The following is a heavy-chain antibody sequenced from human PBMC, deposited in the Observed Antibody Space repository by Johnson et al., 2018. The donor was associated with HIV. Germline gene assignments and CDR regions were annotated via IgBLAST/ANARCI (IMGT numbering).Heavy chain of an antibody. V-gene: IGHV3-20*04. Sequence: VQLVESGGGVVRPGDSLRLSCVASGFTFDDYGMNWVRLVPGQGLEWVAGINWNSGRTGSADSVKGRFTMSRDNAKNSLFLQMNSLRAEDSALYYCVRDLGIIGPWAAFDIWGQGTRVTVSS. CDR2: INWNSGRT. CDR3: VRDLGIIGPWAAFDI. J-gene: IGHJ3*02. CDR1: GFTFDDYG. D-gene: IGHD3-10*01.